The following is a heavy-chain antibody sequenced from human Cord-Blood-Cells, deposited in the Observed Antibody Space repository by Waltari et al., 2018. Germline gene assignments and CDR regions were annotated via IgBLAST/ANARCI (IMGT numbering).Heavy chain of an antibody. CDR1: GGSVSSGSYY. Sequence: QVQLQESGPGLVKPSETLSLTCTVSGGSVSSGSYYWSWIRQPPGKGLEWIGDIYYSGSTNYHPSLKSRVTISVDTSKNQFALKLSSVTAADTAVYYCARDQGDILTGYGDYYYYYMDVWGKGTTVTVSS. J-gene: IGHJ6*03. CDR2: IYYSGST. D-gene: IGHD3-9*01. V-gene: IGHV4-61*01. CDR3: ARDQGDILTGYGDYYYYYMDV.